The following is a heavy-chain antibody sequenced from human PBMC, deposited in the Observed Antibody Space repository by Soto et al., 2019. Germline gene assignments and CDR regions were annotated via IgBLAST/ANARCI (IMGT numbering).Heavy chain of an antibody. V-gene: IGHV4-31*02. CDR2: IYYSGST. D-gene: IGHD1-20*01. CDR3: AKDLFFFKGEEGIRGLCKVSAFLLNRSSDL. Sequence: PVKGLEWMGHIYYSGSTSYNPSLKSRVTISIDTSKNQFSLKLTSVTAADTAVYYCAKDLFFFKGEEGIRGLCKVSAFLLNRSSDL. J-gene: IGHJ2*01.